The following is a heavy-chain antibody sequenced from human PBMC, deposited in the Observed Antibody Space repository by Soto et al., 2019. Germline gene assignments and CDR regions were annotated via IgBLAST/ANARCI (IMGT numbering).Heavy chain of an antibody. CDR1: GFTFSSYS. D-gene: IGHD3-10*01. Sequence: EVQLVESGGGLVKPGGSLRLSCAASGFTFSSYSMNWVRQAPGKGLEWVSSISSSSSYIYYADSVKGRFTISRDNAKNSLYLQMNSLRAEDTAVYYCPRDGFYAYGMGVWGQGTTVTVSS. CDR2: ISSSSSYI. J-gene: IGHJ6*02. CDR3: PRDGFYAYGMGV. V-gene: IGHV3-21*01.